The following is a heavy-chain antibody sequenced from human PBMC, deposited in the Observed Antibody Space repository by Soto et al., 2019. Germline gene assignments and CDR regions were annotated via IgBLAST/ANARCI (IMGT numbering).Heavy chain of an antibody. CDR2: MNPNSGNT. Sequence: GSSVKVSCKASGYTFTSYDINWVRQATGQGLEWMGWMNPNSGNTGYAQKFQGRVTMTRNTSISTAYMELSSLRSEDTAVYYCARKYFDWLPQDAFDIWGQGTMVTVSS. V-gene: IGHV1-8*01. CDR1: GYTFTSYD. D-gene: IGHD3-9*01. J-gene: IGHJ3*02. CDR3: ARKYFDWLPQDAFDI.